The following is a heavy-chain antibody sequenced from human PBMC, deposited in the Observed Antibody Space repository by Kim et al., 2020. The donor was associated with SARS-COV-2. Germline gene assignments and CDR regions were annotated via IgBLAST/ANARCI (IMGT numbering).Heavy chain of an antibody. V-gene: IGHV1-2*02. Sequence: ASVKVSCKASGYTFTGYYMHWVRQAPGQGLEWMGWINPNSGGTNYAQKFQGRVTITRDTSISTAYMELSRLRSDDTAVYYCARAIWFGDSGDYWGQGTLVTVSS. CDR3: ARAIWFGDSGDY. CDR1: GYTFTGYY. CDR2: INPNSGGT. D-gene: IGHD3-10*01. J-gene: IGHJ4*02.